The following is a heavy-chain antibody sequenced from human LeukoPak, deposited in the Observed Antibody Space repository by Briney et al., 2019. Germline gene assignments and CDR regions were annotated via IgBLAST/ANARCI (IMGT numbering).Heavy chain of an antibody. Sequence: GASVKVSCKASGYTFTSYYMHWVRQAPGQGLEWMGIINPSGGGTSYAQKFQGRVTMTRDTSTSTVYMELSSLRSEDTAVYYCAREAQEGGSHYYYGMDVWGQGTTVTVSS. CDR3: AREAQEGGSHYYYGMDV. V-gene: IGHV1-46*01. J-gene: IGHJ6*02. D-gene: IGHD1-26*01. CDR2: INPSGGGT. CDR1: GYTFTSYY.